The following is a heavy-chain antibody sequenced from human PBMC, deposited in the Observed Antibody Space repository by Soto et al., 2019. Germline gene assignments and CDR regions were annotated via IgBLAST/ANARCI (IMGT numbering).Heavy chain of an antibody. CDR2: IIPILGIA. V-gene: IGHV1-69*02. CDR1: GGTFSSYT. D-gene: IGHD1-20*01. Sequence: QVQLVQSGAEVKKPGSSVKVSCKASGGTFSSYTISWVRQAPGQGLEWMGRIIPILGIANYAQKFQGRVTITADKSTSTADMELSSLRSEDTAVYYCARSNWNYDYYYMDVWGKGTTVTVSS. J-gene: IGHJ6*03. CDR3: ARSNWNYDYYYMDV.